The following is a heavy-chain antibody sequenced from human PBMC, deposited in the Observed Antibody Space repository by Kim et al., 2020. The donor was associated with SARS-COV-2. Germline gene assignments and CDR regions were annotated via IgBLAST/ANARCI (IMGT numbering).Heavy chain of an antibody. J-gene: IGHJ6*01. CDR2: IVVGSGNT. CDR3: AAGYSSSWYPDYYYYGMDV. Sequence: FAFTSSAVQWGRQARGQRLGWIGWIVVGSGNTNYAQKFQERVTITRDMSTSTAYMELSSLRSEDTAVYYCAAGYSSSWYPDYYYYGMDVW. V-gene: IGHV1-58*01. D-gene: IGHD6-13*01. CDR1: FAFTSSA.